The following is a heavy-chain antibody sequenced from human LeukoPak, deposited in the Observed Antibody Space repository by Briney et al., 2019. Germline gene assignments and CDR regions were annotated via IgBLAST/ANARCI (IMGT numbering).Heavy chain of an antibody. V-gene: IGHV3-48*03. J-gene: IGHJ4*02. CDR2: ISSGGSAI. Sequence: GGSLRLSCAASGFSFSTYEMNWVRQAPGKGLEWISYISSGGSAIYYADSVKGRFTISRDNDKNSLHLQMNSLRAEDTAVYYCARDQARYYYDSSGYWLYWGQGTLVTVSS. D-gene: IGHD3-22*01. CDR3: ARDQARYYYDSSGYWLY. CDR1: GFSFSTYE.